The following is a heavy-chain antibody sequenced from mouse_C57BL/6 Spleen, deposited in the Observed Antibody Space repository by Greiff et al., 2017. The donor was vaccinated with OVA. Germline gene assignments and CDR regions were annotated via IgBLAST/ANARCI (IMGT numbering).Heavy chain of an antibody. CDR3: AREGTTVVAREYFDY. J-gene: IGHJ2*01. D-gene: IGHD1-1*01. V-gene: IGHV3-6*01. CDR1: GYSITSGYY. CDR2: ISYDGSN. Sequence: EVQLQQSGPGLVKPSQSLSLTCSVTGYSITSGYYWNWIRQFPGNKLEWMGYISYDGSNNYNPSLKNRISITRDTSKNQFFLKLNSVTTEDTATYYCAREGTTVVAREYFDYWGQGTTLTVSS.